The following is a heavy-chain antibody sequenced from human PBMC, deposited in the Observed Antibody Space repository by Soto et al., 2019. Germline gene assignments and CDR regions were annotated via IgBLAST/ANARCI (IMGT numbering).Heavy chain of an antibody. D-gene: IGHD3-9*01. CDR2: MNPTSGNT. J-gene: IGHJ5*02. CDR1: GYTFTSYD. V-gene: IGHV1-8*01. CDR3: ARRIKSVDSSRWFDP. Sequence: QVQLVQSGAEVKKPGASVKVSCKASGYTFTSYDINWVRQATGQGFEYLGWMNPTSGNTGHVKKFQGRVPMPRDPPMSTANRELSSLRSEDTAEYYWARRIKSVDSSRWFDPWGTGTLVTVSS.